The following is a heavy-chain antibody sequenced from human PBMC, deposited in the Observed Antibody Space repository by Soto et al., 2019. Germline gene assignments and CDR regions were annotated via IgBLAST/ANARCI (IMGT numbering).Heavy chain of an antibody. Sequence: GGSLRLSCAASGFTFSSYAMSWVRQAPGKGLEWVSAISGSGGSTYYEDSVKGRFTISRDNSRNTLYLQMNSLRAEDTAVYYCASRDPPSCTSCYAFDIWGQGTMVTVSS. V-gene: IGHV3-23*01. J-gene: IGHJ3*02. CDR3: ASRDPPSCTSCYAFDI. CDR1: GFTFSSYA. CDR2: ISGSGGST. D-gene: IGHD2-2*01.